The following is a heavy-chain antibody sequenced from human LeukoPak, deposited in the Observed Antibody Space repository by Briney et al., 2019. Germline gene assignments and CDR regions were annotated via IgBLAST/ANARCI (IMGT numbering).Heavy chain of an antibody. CDR3: AKGDTVIQWNYYDY. Sequence: GGSLRLSCAASGFTFSSYAMSWVRQAPGKGLEWVSVISGSADTTYYADSVKGRFTISRDNSKSTLYLQMNSLRAEDTAVYYCAKGDTVIQWNYYDYWGQGAQVTVSS. J-gene: IGHJ4*02. CDR2: ISGSADTT. CDR1: GFTFSSYA. V-gene: IGHV3-23*01. D-gene: IGHD2/OR15-2a*01.